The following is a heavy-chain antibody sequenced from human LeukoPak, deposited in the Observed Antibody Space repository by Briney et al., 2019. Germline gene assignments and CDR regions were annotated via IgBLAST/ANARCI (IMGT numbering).Heavy chain of an antibody. Sequence: SETLSLTCAVSGGSISSGGYSWSWIRQPPGKGLEWIGYIYHSGSTYYNPSLKSRVTISVDRSKNQFSLKLSSVTAADTAVYYCASNHMVRGVTTFDYWGQGTPVTVSS. CDR1: GGSISSGGYS. CDR2: IYHSGST. J-gene: IGHJ4*02. V-gene: IGHV4-30-2*01. CDR3: ASNHMVRGVTTFDY. D-gene: IGHD3-10*01.